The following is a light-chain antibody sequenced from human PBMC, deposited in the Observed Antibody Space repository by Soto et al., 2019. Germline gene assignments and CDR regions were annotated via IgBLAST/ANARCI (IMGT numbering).Light chain of an antibody. Sequence: QPVLTQPPSASATPGQRVTISCSGSDSNIGSTYVDWYQQLPGAAPKLLIYRNNQRPSGVPDRFSGSKSGTSASLAISGLRSEDEADYHCASWDDSLNHWVFGGGTKLTVL. CDR2: RNN. CDR1: DSNIGSTY. CDR3: ASWDDSLNHWV. J-gene: IGLJ3*02. V-gene: IGLV1-47*01.